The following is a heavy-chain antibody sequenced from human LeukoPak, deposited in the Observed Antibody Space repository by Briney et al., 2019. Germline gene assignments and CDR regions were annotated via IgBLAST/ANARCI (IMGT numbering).Heavy chain of an antibody. V-gene: IGHV3-7*05. Sequence: GGSLRLSCAASGFTFSSYWMSWVRQAPGKGLEWVANIKQDGSEKYYVDSVKGRFTISRDNAKNSLCLQVNSLRAEDTAVYYCARDYDYGDYPGYWGQGTLVTVSS. D-gene: IGHD4-17*01. J-gene: IGHJ4*02. CDR3: ARDYDYGDYPGY. CDR1: GFTFSSYW. CDR2: IKQDGSEK.